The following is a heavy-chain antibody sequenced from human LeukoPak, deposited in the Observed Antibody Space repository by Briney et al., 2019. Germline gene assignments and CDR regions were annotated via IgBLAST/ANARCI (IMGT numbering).Heavy chain of an antibody. Sequence: SETLSLTCTVSGYSISSGYYWGWIRQPPGKGLEWIGSIYHSGSTYYNPSLKSRVTISVDTSKNQFSLKLSSVTAADTAVYYCARPDCSGGSCYPPFDYWGQGTLVTVSS. V-gene: IGHV4-38-2*02. D-gene: IGHD2-15*01. CDR2: IYHSGST. J-gene: IGHJ4*02. CDR3: ARPDCSGGSCYPPFDY. CDR1: GYSISSGYY.